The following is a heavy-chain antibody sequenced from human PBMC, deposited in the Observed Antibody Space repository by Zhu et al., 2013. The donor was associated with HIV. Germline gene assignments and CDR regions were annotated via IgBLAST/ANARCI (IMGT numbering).Heavy chain of an antibody. CDR3: ARVDRLGVKRASWFDP. J-gene: IGHJ5*02. CDR2: INPSGGST. Sequence: VQLVQSGAEVKKPGASVKVSCKASGYTFTSYYMHWVRQAPGQGLEWMGIINPSGGSTSYAQKFQGRVTMTRDTSTSTVYMELSSLRSEDTAVYYCARVDRLGVKRASWFDPWGQGTLVTVSS. CDR1: GYTFTSYY. D-gene: IGHD3-16*01. V-gene: IGHV1-46*01.